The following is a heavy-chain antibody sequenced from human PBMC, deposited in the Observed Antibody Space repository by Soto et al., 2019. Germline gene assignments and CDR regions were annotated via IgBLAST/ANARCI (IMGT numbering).Heavy chain of an antibody. J-gene: IGHJ6*02. CDR2: ISSSSSYI. Sequence: GSLRLSCAASGFTFSSYSMNWVRQAPGKGLEWVSSISSSSSYIYYADSVKGRFTISRDNAKNSLYLQMNSLRAEDTAVYYCARDFGSSRDSTGTYYYGMDVWGQGTMVTVSS. CDR3: ARDFGSSRDSTGTYYYGMDV. D-gene: IGHD6-13*01. V-gene: IGHV3-21*01. CDR1: GFTFSSYS.